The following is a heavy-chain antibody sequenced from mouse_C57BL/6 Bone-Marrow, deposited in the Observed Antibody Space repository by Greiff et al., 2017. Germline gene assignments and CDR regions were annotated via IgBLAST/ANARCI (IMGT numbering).Heavy chain of an antibody. Sequence: EVKLMESGGGLVKPGGSLKLSCAASGFTFSSYAMSWVRQTPEKRLEWVATISDGGSYTYYPDNVKGRFTISRDNAKNNLYLQMSHLKSEDTAMXYCAREITTVLGDYWGQGTTLTVSS. D-gene: IGHD1-1*01. CDR1: GFTFSSYA. CDR2: ISDGGSYT. CDR3: AREITTVLGDY. J-gene: IGHJ2*01. V-gene: IGHV5-4*03.